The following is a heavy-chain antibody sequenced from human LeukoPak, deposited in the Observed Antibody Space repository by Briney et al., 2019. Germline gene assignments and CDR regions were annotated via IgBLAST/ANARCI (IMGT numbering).Heavy chain of an antibody. J-gene: IGHJ4*02. CDR3: ARLGEDLNYYFDY. Sequence: SETLSLTCTVSGGSISSSSYYWGWIRQPPGKGLEWIGSIYYSGSTYYNPSLKSRVTISVDTSKNQFSLKLSSVTAADTAVYYCARLGEDLNYYFDYWGQGTLVTVSS. CDR2: IYYSGST. CDR1: GGSISSSSYY. D-gene: IGHD3-16*01. V-gene: IGHV4-39*01.